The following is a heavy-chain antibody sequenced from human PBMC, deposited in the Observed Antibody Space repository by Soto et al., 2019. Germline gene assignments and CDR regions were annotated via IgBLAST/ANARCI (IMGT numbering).Heavy chain of an antibody. CDR3: ARYGAGYCTPTTCYTPFDY. V-gene: IGHV1-69*01. D-gene: IGHD2-8*01. J-gene: IGHJ4*02. CDR1: GASFNSFA. Sequence: QVQLEQSGAEVKKPGSSVKVSCKASGASFNSFAISWVRQAPGQGLEWMGGIISIPGPATYALKFQGRVTITADESTTAAYMELSNLRSEDTAVYYCARYGAGYCTPTTCYTPFDYWGQGTLVTVSS. CDR2: IISIPGPA.